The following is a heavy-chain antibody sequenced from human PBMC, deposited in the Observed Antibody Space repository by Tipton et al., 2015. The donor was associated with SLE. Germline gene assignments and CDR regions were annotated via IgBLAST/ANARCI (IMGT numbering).Heavy chain of an antibody. D-gene: IGHD1-1*01. J-gene: IGHJ4*02. V-gene: IGHV4-34*01. CDR2: INHIGGT. Sequence: TLSLTCAVYGGSFSGHYWSWIRQPPGKGLEWIGEINHIGGTNYNPSPKSRVTMSVDTSKNQFSLNLSSVTAADTSVYFCARQGTGWYFDYWGQGMLVTVSS. CDR1: GGSFSGHY. CDR3: ARQGTGWYFDY.